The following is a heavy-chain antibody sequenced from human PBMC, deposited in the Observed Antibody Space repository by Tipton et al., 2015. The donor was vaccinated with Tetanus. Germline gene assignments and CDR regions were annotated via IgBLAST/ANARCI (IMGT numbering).Heavy chain of an antibody. CDR1: GGSISSGGYY. Sequence: TLSLTCTVSGGSISSGGYYWSWIRQHPGKGLEWVSYITSSGTIIHYADSVKGRFTVSRDNAKNSLYLQMNGLRVDDTAVYYCARDIDVPGTTLYFDYWGQGTLVTVSS. D-gene: IGHD1-1*01. CDR2: ITSSGTII. J-gene: IGHJ4*02. CDR3: ARDIDVPGTTLYFDY. V-gene: IGHV3-11*01.